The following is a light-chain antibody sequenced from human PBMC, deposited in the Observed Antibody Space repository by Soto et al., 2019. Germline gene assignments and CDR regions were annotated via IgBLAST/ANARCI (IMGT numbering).Light chain of an antibody. J-gene: IGKJ1*01. CDR3: QQYNNWPPWT. CDR1: QRVSNN. Sequence: ILMTQSPATLSVSPGERATLSCRASQRVSNNLAWYQQKPGQAPRLLIYDSSTRATGIPARFSGSGSGTEFTLTISGLQSEHFAVYYCQQYNNWPPWTFGQGTKVEIK. V-gene: IGKV3-15*01. CDR2: DSS.